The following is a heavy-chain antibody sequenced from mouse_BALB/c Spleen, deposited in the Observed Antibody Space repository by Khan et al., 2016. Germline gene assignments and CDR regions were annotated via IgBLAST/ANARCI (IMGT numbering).Heavy chain of an antibody. Sequence: EVQLQESGGGLVQPGGSLKLSCAASGFDFSRYWMSWVRQAPGKGLEWIAEINPDSSTINYTPSLKDKFIISRDNAKHTLYLQMSKVRSEDTALYCCARYGYVYAMDYWDQGTSVTVSS. D-gene: IGHD2-2*01. CDR1: GFDFSRYW. CDR3: ARYGYVYAMDY. J-gene: IGHJ4*01. CDR2: INPDSSTI. V-gene: IGHV4-1*02.